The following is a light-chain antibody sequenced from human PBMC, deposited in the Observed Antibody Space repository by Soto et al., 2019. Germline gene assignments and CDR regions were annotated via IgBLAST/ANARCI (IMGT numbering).Light chain of an antibody. J-gene: IGLJ1*01. CDR3: CSYAGSYTLYV. Sequence: QSALTQPASVSGSPGQSITISCTGTSSDVGSYNYVSWYQQHPGKAPKFMIYDVSKRPSGVPDRFSGSKSGNTASLTISGLQAEDEADYYCCSYAGSYTLYVFGTGTKLTVL. CDR1: SSDVGSYNY. V-gene: IGLV2-11*01. CDR2: DVS.